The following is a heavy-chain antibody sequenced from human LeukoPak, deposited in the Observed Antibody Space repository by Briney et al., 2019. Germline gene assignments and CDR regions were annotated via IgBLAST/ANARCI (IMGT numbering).Heavy chain of an antibody. CDR2: ISSSSSYI. Sequence: GWSLTLSCAASGCTFSSYSMNWVRQAAGKGLGLVPSISSSSSYIYYADSVKGRFTISRDNAKNSLYLQMNSLRAEDTAVYYCARDPYGGRLDFDYWGQGTLVTVSS. V-gene: IGHV3-21*01. J-gene: IGHJ4*02. CDR1: GCTFSSYS. D-gene: IGHD4-17*01. CDR3: ARDPYGGRLDFDY.